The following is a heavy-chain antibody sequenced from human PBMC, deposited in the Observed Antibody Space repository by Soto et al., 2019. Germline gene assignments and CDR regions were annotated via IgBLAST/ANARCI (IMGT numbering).Heavy chain of an antibody. J-gene: IGHJ5*02. CDR2: ISYDGSNK. Sequence: GGSLRLSCAASGFTFSSYGMHWVRQAPGKGLEWVAVISYDGSNKYYADSVKGRFTISRDNSKNTLYLQMNSLRAEDTAVYYCAKTFWSGYYKGNWFDPWGQGTLVTVSS. CDR1: GFTFSSYG. V-gene: IGHV3-30*18. D-gene: IGHD3-3*01. CDR3: AKTFWSGYYKGNWFDP.